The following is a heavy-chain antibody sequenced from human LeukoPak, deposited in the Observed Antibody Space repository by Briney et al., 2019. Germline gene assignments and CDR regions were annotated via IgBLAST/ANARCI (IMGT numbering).Heavy chain of an antibody. CDR2: INPNSGGT. Sequence: SVKVSCKASGYTFTGYYMHWVRQAPGQGLEWMGWINPNSGGTNYAQKFQGRVTMTRDTSISTAYMELSRLRSDDTAVYYCARDPSGYDLWEYYSDYWGQGTLVTVSS. CDR3: ARDPSGYDLWEYYSDY. D-gene: IGHD5-12*01. CDR1: GYTFTGYY. J-gene: IGHJ4*02. V-gene: IGHV1-2*02.